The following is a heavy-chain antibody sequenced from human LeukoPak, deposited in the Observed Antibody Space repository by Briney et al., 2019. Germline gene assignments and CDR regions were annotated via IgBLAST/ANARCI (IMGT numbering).Heavy chain of an antibody. CDR3: ARPSGPAAFDI. J-gene: IGHJ3*02. Sequence: GGSLRLSCAASGFTFSSHWMHWVRQAPGKGLVWVSRISSDGSSTSFADSVKGRFTISRDNAENTLYLHMNSLRAEDTAVYYCARPSGPAAFDIWGQGTMVTVSS. CDR2: ISSDGSST. CDR1: GFTFSSHW. V-gene: IGHV3-74*01.